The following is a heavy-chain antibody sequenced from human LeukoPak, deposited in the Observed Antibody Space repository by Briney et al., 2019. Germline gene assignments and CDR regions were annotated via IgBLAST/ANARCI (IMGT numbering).Heavy chain of an antibody. Sequence: GGSERLSCAASGFTLSSFAMNWIRQAPGEGLEWVSIISSSVDTTNHTDSGKGRFTVARAKSKNTLYLQMSSLRAEDRAVYYCAKIPQVATVTVPYFDHWGQGTLVTVSS. CDR3: AKIPQVATVTVPYFDH. D-gene: IGHD2-21*01. CDR1: GFTLSSFA. J-gene: IGHJ4*02. CDR2: ISSSVDTT. V-gene: IGHV3-23*01.